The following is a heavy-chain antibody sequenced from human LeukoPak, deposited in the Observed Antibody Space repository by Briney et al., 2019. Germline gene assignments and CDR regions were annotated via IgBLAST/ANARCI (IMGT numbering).Heavy chain of an antibody. V-gene: IGHV3-9*01. Sequence: GRALRLSCAASGFTFDDYAMHWVRQAPGKGLEWVSGISWNSGSLGYADSVKGRFTISRDNAKNSLYLQMNSLRAEDTALYYCAKGAGYSSGWYLHYWGQGTLVTVSS. CDR2: ISWNSGSL. CDR1: GFTFDDYA. CDR3: AKGAGYSSGWYLHY. J-gene: IGHJ4*02. D-gene: IGHD6-19*01.